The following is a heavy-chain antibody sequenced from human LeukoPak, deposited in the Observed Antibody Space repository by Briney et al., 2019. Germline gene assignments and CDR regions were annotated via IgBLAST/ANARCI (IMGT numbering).Heavy chain of an antibody. V-gene: IGHV4-59*01. CDR2: IYYSAST. D-gene: IGHD3-10*01. CDR3: ASGGLFLPFDP. Sequence: PSEMKFFTCTASDGSISSYYWSWIRQPPGKRLELSVYIYYSASTNYNPSLKSRVTISVDTSKNQFSLQLSSVTAAATATYYCASGGLFLPFDPWGQGTLVTVSS. J-gene: IGHJ5*02. CDR1: DGSISSYY.